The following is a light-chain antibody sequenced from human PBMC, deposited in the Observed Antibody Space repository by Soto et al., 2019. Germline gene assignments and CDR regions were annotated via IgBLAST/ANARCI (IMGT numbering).Light chain of an antibody. CDR3: QQYNSYSRT. J-gene: IGKJ1*01. Sequence: DIQMTQSPSTLSASVGDRVTITCRASQSIRSWLAWYQQKPGKAPKLLIYKASSLESGVPSRFSGSGSGTEFTLTISSLQPDDFATYYGQQYNSYSRTFGQGTKVEIK. CDR2: KAS. CDR1: QSIRSW. V-gene: IGKV1-5*03.